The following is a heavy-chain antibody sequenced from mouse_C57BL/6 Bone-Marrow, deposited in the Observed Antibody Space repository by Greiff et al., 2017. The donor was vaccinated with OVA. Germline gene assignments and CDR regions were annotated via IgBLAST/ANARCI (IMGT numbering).Heavy chain of an antibody. CDR2: IDPEYGDP. CDR1: GFNITDDY. CDR3: TTSNDYGSSFV. D-gene: IGHD1-1*01. J-gene: IGHJ1*03. Sequence: VQLKESGAELVRPGASVKLSCTASGFNITDDYMHWVKQRPEQGLEWIGWIDPEYGDPEYASKFPGKATLPADTSSNTAYLLLSSLTSEDTAVYDSTTSNDYGSSFVWGTGTTVTVSS. V-gene: IGHV14-4*01.